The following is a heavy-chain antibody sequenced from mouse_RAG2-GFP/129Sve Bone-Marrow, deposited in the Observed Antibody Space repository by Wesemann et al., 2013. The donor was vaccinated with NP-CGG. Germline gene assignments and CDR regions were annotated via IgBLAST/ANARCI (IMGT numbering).Heavy chain of an antibody. Sequence: LEWVATISSGGSYTYYPDSVKGRFTISRDNAKNTLYLQMSSLRSEDTAMYYCARIGGYFDYWGQGTTLTVSS. CDR2: ISSGGSYT. D-gene: IGHD2-14*01. CDR3: ARIGGYFDY. J-gene: IGHJ2*01. V-gene: IGHV5-9-1*01.